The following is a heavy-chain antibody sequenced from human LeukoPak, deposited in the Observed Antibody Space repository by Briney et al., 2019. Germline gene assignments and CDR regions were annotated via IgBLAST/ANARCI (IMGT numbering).Heavy chain of an antibody. Sequence: PGGSLRLSCAASGFVFSTYAMGWVRQAPGKGLEWVSAISSSGDNTYYADSVKGQFIISRDNSKNTLDLQMNSLRAEDTAIYHCAKVKALDAVASYFGYWGQGTLVTVSS. CDR3: AKVKALDAVASYFGY. D-gene: IGHD1-1*01. J-gene: IGHJ4*02. V-gene: IGHV3-23*01. CDR1: GFVFSTYA. CDR2: ISSSGDNT.